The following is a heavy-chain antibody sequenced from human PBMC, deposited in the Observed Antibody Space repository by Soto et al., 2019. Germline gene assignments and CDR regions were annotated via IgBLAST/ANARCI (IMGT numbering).Heavy chain of an antibody. J-gene: IGHJ6*02. CDR2: ISAYNGNT. CDR3: ARVWGAANRKGMDL. CDR1: GYTFTSYG. V-gene: IGHV1-18*01. D-gene: IGHD1-26*01. Sequence: QVQLVQSGAEVKKPGASVKVSCKASGYTFTSYGISWVRQAPGQGLEWMGWISAYNGNTNYAQKLQGRVTMTTDTLXSKAYMELRCLRSDDTALYYCARVWGAANRKGMDLWGQGTTVTVSS.